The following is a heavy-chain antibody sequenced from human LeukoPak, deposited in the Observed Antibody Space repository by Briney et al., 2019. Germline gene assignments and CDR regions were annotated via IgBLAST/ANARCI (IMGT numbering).Heavy chain of an antibody. J-gene: IGHJ4*02. Sequence: PGGSLRLSCTASGFTIGNRWMHWVRQAPGRGLVWVARIFGDATGASYADSVKGRFSISRVNAKNTLYLEINNLRVEDTAVYYCARGHVFSSIQHWDYWGQGTLAIVSS. D-gene: IGHD3-3*02. CDR2: IFGDATGA. V-gene: IGHV3-74*01. CDR3: ARGHVFSSIQHWDY. CDR1: GFTIGNRW.